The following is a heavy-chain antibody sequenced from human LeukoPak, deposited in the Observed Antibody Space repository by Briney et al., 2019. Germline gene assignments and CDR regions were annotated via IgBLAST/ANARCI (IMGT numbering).Heavy chain of an antibody. Sequence: SQTLSLTCTVSGGSISSYYWSWIRQPPGKGLEWIGYIYYSGSTNYNPSLKSRVTISVDTPKNQFSLKLSSVTAADTAVYYCARYGGNSLNFDYWGQGTLVTVSS. V-gene: IGHV4-59*01. CDR3: ARYGGNSLNFDY. CDR2: IYYSGST. D-gene: IGHD4-23*01. J-gene: IGHJ4*02. CDR1: GGSISSYY.